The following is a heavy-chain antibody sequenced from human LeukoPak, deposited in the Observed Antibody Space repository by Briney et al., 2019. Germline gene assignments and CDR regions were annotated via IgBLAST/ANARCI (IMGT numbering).Heavy chain of an antibody. CDR3: AGGLGYCSSTSCYGDAFDI. J-gene: IGHJ3*02. CDR2: ISSSSSYI. V-gene: IGHV3-21*01. CDR1: GFTFSSYS. Sequence: GGSLRLSCAASGFTFSSYSMNWVRQAPGKGLEWVSSISSSSSYIYYADSVKGRFTISRDNAKNSLYLQMNSLRAEDTAVYYCAGGLGYCSSTSCYGDAFDIWGQGTMVTVSS. D-gene: IGHD2-2*01.